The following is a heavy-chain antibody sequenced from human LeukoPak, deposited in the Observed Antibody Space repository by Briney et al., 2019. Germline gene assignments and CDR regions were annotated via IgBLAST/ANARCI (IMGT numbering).Heavy chain of an antibody. J-gene: IGHJ4*02. CDR2: INHSGST. CDR3: ASSEGPNYCSGGSCYSGGRNDFDY. Sequence: PSETLSLTCAVYGGSLSGYYWSWIRQPPGKGLEWIREINHSGSTNYNPSLKSRVTISVDTSKNQFSLKLSSVTAADTAVYYCASSEGPNYCSGGSCYSGGRNDFDYWGQGTLVTVSS. D-gene: IGHD2-15*01. CDR1: GGSLSGYY. V-gene: IGHV4-34*01.